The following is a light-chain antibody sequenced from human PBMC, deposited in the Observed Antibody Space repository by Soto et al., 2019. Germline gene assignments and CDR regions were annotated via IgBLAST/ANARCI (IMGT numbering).Light chain of an antibody. CDR1: QDVSDH. Sequence: DIQLTQSPSSLSASVGDDVTIACQASQDVSDHLNWYQQKAGQAPKLLIYDASNLELGVPSRFSGSGSETYFTFTISGLQPEDFATYYCQQYDDLPTFGPGTKVDIK. J-gene: IGKJ3*01. V-gene: IGKV1-33*01. CDR2: DAS. CDR3: QQYDDLPT.